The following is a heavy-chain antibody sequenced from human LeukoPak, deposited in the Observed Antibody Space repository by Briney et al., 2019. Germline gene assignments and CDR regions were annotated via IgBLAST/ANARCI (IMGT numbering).Heavy chain of an antibody. J-gene: IGHJ5*02. V-gene: IGHV3-7*01. CDR1: GFTFGSYW. CDR2: IKQDGSEK. Sequence: GGSLRLSCAASGFTFGSYWMSWVRQAPGKGLEWVANIKQDGSEKYYVDSVKGRFTISRDNAKNSLYLQMNSLRAEDTAVYYCARDATGPWGQGTLVTVSS. CDR3: ARDATGP.